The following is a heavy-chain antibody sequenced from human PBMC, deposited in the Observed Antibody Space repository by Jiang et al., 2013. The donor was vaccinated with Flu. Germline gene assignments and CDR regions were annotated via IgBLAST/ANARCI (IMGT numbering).Heavy chain of an antibody. Sequence: QTLSLTCAISGDSVSSNSAAWNWVRQSQWSGLEWLGRTYYRSRWYSDYAVSVRGRITISPDTSKNQFSLHLNSVTLEDTAVYYCARDGAAAPGPNWFDPWGQGTLVTVSS. D-gene: IGHD6-13*01. CDR1: GDSVSSNSAA. V-gene: IGHV6-1*01. J-gene: IGHJ5*02. CDR3: ARDGAAAPGPNWFDP. CDR2: TYYRSRWYS.